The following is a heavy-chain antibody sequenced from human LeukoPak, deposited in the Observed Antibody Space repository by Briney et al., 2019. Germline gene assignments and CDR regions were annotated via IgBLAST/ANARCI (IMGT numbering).Heavy chain of an antibody. D-gene: IGHD6-13*01. CDR2: IIPIFGTA. CDR1: GGTFSSYA. V-gene: IGHV1-69*13. Sequence: GASVKVSCKASGGTFSSYAISWVRQAPGQGLEWMGGIIPIFGTANYAQKFQGRVTITADESTSTAYMGLSSLRSEDTAVYYCARAVDSSSWSHPFDYWGQGTLVTVSS. CDR3: ARAVDSSSWSHPFDY. J-gene: IGHJ4*02.